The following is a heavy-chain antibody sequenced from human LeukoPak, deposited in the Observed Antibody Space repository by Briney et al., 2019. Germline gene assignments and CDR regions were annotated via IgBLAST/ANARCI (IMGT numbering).Heavy chain of an antibody. J-gene: IGHJ4*02. V-gene: IGHV1-2*02. D-gene: IGHD6-19*01. CDR1: GYTFTGYY. Sequence: APVKASCTASGYTFTGYYINWVRQSPRHRLEWLGWINPNSGGTNYATTFQGRVTMTRDTSISTAYMELSRLRSDDTAVYYCARAFPLKVYSSGWCAVDGRLEFDYWGQGTLVTVSS. CDR2: INPNSGGT. CDR3: ARAFPLKVYSSGWCAVDGRLEFDY.